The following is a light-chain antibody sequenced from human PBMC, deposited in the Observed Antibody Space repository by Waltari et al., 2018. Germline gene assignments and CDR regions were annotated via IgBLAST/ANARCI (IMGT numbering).Light chain of an antibody. CDR2: YDT. Sequence: SYVLPQPPPLSVAPGPTDRPTCGGNAIGTNSVHWYRQRPSQAPVLFISYDTDRRSGIPERFSGSNAGNTATLTINRVEAGDEGDYYCHVWDANNDPGVFGTGTEVTVL. CDR1: AIGTNS. J-gene: IGLJ1*01. CDR3: HVWDANNDPGV. V-gene: IGLV3-21*04.